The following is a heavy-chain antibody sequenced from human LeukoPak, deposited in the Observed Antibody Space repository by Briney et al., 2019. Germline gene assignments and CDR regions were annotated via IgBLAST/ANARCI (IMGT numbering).Heavy chain of an antibody. CDR3: ARVNYDFWSGFDY. V-gene: IGHV1-69*04. CDR1: GGTFSSYA. Sequence: SVKVSCKASGGTFSSYAISWVRQAPGQGLEWMGRIILILGIANYAQKFQGRVTITADKSTSTAYMELSSLRSEDTAVYYCARVNYDFWSGFDYWGQGTLVTVSS. J-gene: IGHJ4*02. CDR2: IILILGIA. D-gene: IGHD3-3*01.